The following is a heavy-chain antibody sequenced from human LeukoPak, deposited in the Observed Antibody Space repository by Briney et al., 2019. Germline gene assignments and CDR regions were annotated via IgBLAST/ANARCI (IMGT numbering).Heavy chain of an antibody. CDR2: ISSSSSYI. V-gene: IGHV3-21*01. Sequence: PGGSLRLSCAASGFTFSSYSMNWVRQAPGKGLEWVSSISSSSSYIYYADSVKGRFTISRDNAKNSLYLQMNSLRAEDTAVYYCAGSLYGVNYGDAFDIWGQGTMVTVSS. CDR1: GFTFSSYS. J-gene: IGHJ3*02. D-gene: IGHD4-23*01. CDR3: AGSLYGVNYGDAFDI.